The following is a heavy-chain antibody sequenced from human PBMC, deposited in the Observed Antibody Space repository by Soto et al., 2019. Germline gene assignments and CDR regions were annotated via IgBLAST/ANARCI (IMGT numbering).Heavy chain of an antibody. CDR2: IYYSGST. Sequence: PSETLSLTCTVSGGSISSSSYYWGWIRQPPGKGLEWIGSIYYSGSTYYNPSLKIRVTISVDTSKNQFSLKLSSVTAADTAVYYCARAYGLTEAFDYWGQGTLVTVSS. J-gene: IGHJ4*02. V-gene: IGHV4-39*01. CDR3: ARAYGLTEAFDY. CDR1: GGSISSSSYY. D-gene: IGHD3-10*01.